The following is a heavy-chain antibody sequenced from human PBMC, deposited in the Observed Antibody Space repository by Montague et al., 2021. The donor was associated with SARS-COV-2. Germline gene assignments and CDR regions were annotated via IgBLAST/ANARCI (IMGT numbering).Heavy chain of an antibody. CDR2: IYWDDNK. Sequence: VKPTQTLTLTCAFSGFSLSSTGVGVGWLRQPPGKSLEWLTLIYWDDNKRYNPSLSSRLAITKDTSKNQAVLTLTNLNAADTATYYCAHTNGTGAWPIDYWGQGTLVTVSS. D-gene: IGHD1-14*01. CDR3: AHTNGTGAWPIDY. V-gene: IGHV2-5*02. J-gene: IGHJ4*02. CDR1: GFSLSSTGVG.